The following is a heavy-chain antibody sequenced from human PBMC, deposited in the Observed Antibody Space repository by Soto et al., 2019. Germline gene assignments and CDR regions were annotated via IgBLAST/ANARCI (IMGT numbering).Heavy chain of an antibody. V-gene: IGHV3-23*01. CDR2: ISGSGGNT. J-gene: IGHJ6*02. CDR3: AGYSSSSVAYYYYGMDV. CDR1: GFTFSSYA. D-gene: IGHD6-6*01. Sequence: EVQLLESGGGLVQPGGSLRLSCAASGFTFSSYALSWVRQAPGKGLEWVSAISGSGGNTYYADSVKGRFTISRDNSKNTVYLQVNSLRAEDTAVYYCAGYSSSSVAYYYYGMDVWAQGTTVTVSS.